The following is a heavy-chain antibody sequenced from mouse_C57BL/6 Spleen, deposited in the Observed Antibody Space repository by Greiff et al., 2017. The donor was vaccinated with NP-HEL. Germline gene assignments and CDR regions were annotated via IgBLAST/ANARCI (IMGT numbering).Heavy chain of an antibody. CDR2: INPGSGGT. CDR1: GYAFTNYL. V-gene: IGHV1-54*01. D-gene: IGHD4-1*01. Sequence: VKLQESGAELVRPGTSVKVSCKASGYAFTNYLIEWVKQRPGQGLEWIGVINPGSGGTNYNEKFKGKATLTADKSSSTAYMQLSSLTSEDSAVYFCARSSGTYFDVWGTGTTVTVSS. J-gene: IGHJ1*03. CDR3: ARSSGTYFDV.